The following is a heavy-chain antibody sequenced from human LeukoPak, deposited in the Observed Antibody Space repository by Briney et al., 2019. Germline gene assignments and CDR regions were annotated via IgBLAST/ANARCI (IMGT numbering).Heavy chain of an antibody. V-gene: IGHV4-39*07. Sequence: PSETLSLTCTASGDSFSSVTDYWAWIRQPPGKGLEWIASGDYSGGTYYNPSLESRVAISADMSKNQFFLKLSSVTAADTAVYYCARVFRTPPHAEYFQHWGQGTLVTVSS. CDR2: GDYSGGT. J-gene: IGHJ1*01. CDR3: ARVFRTPPHAEYFQH. CDR1: GDSFSSVTDY.